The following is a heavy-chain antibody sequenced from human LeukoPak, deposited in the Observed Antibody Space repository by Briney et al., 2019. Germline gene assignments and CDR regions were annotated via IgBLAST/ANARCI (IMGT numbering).Heavy chain of an antibody. Sequence: SETLSLTCAVSGGSISSYYWSWIRQPPGKGLEWIGYIYFSGSTNYNPSLKSRVTISIDTSKTQFSLKLSSVTAADTAVYYCARVNDYYDSSGFGYYMDVWGKGTTVTISS. J-gene: IGHJ6*03. V-gene: IGHV4-59*01. D-gene: IGHD3-22*01. CDR2: IYFSGST. CDR3: ARVNDYYDSSGFGYYMDV. CDR1: GGSISSYY.